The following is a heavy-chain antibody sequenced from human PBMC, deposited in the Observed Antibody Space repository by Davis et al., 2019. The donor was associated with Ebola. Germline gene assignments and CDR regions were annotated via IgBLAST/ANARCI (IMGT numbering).Heavy chain of an antibody. D-gene: IGHD3-10*01. J-gene: IGHJ6*04. CDR3: ARDTCYYGSGSNMYGMDV. CDR1: GFTFTRYG. V-gene: IGHV3-30*03. CDR2: ISYDGSNK. Sequence: GESLKISCAASGFTFTRYGIHWVRQVPGKGLEWVAVISYDGSNKCYADSLNGRFTISRDNSNNTQYLQMTSLRAGDTAVYYSARDTCYYGSGSNMYGMDVWGKGTSVTVSS.